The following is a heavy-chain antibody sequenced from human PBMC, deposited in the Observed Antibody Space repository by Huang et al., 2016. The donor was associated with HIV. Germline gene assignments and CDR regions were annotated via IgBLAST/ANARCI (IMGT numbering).Heavy chain of an antibody. V-gene: IGHV1-69*01. CDR3: AHRLSDSDGRYVKQYYFDS. J-gene: IGHJ4*02. Sequence: QVQLVQSGGEVKKPGSSVRVSCQASGGTFSGNDITWVRQAPGQGLEGMAWFDPIFGTPNYAPKLQGRVTIAADEITSTAYMELSGLRSEDTAVYYCAHRLSDSDGRYVKQYYFDSWGQGTLVTVSS. CDR1: GGTFSGND. CDR2: FDPIFGTP. D-gene: IGHD3-22*01.